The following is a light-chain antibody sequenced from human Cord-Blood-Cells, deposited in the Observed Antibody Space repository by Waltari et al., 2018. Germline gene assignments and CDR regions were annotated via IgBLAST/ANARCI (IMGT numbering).Light chain of an antibody. CDR2: AAS. Sequence: DIQMTQSPSSLYASVGDRVTITCRASQGIRNSLAWYQHKPGKAPKLLLYAASRLESGVPSRFSGSGSGTDYTLTISSLQPEDFATYYCQQYYSTPRTFGPGTKLDI. V-gene: IGKV1-NL1*01. CDR3: QQYYSTPRT. J-gene: IGKJ3*01. CDR1: QGIRNS.